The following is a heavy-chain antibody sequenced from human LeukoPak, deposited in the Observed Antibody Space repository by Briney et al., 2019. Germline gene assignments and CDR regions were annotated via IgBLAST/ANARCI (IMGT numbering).Heavy chain of an antibody. Sequence: GGSLRLSCAASGVTVSGTHMSWVRQAPGKGLEWVSAIYTGGTTYYSDSVEGRFTISRDKSKNTLYLQMDSLRVENTAVYYCARDQATSGGGLDSWGQGTLVTVSS. CDR1: GVTVSGTH. CDR2: IYTGGTT. CDR3: ARDQATSGGGLDS. J-gene: IGHJ4*02. D-gene: IGHD3-16*01. V-gene: IGHV3-53*01.